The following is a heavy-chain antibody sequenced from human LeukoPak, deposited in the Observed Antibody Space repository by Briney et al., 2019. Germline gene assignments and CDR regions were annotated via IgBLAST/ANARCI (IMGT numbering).Heavy chain of an antibody. D-gene: IGHD4-11*01. CDR3: ARVRRGYSNYVFEHNWFDP. J-gene: IGHJ5*02. V-gene: IGHV4-39*07. Sequence: SETLSLTCTVSGGSISSSSYYWGWIRQPPGKGLEWIGSIYYSGSTYYNPSLKSRVTISVDTSKNQFSLKLSSVTAADTAVYYCARVRRGYSNYVFEHNWFDPWGQGTLVTVSS. CDR1: GGSISSSSYY. CDR2: IYYSGST.